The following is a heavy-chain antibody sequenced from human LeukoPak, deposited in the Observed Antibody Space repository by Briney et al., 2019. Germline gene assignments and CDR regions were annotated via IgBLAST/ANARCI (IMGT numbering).Heavy chain of an antibody. Sequence: SETLSLTCTVSGGSFSSYYWSWIRQPPGKGLEWIGYIYTTGTTSYNPSLKSRVTISLDTSKNQFSLKLSSVTAADTAVYYCARRLRFLEGAFDYWGQGTLVTVSS. CDR2: IYTTGTT. V-gene: IGHV4-4*09. CDR3: ARRLRFLEGAFDY. J-gene: IGHJ4*02. D-gene: IGHD3-3*01. CDR1: GGSFSSYY.